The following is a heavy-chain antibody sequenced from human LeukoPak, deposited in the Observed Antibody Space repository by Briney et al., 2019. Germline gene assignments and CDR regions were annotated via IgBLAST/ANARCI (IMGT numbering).Heavy chain of an antibody. CDR2: INPSGGST. CDR1: GGTFSSYA. D-gene: IGHD2-21*02. CDR3: ARTCGGDPADAFDI. J-gene: IGHJ3*02. Sequence: ASVKVSCKASGGTFSSYAISWVRQAPGQGLEWMGIINPSGGSTSYAQKFQGRVTMTRDTSTSTVYMELSSLRSEDTAVYYCARTCGGDPADAFDIWGQGTMVTVSS. V-gene: IGHV1-46*01.